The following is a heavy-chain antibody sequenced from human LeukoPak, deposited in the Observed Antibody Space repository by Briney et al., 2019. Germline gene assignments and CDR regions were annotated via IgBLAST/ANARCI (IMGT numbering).Heavy chain of an antibody. Sequence: SETLSLTCTVSGGSISSYYWSWIRQPPGKGLEWIGYIYYSGSTNYNPSLKSRVTISVDTSKNQFSLKLSSVTAADTAVYYCARDPYGDYYFDYWGQGTLVTVSS. J-gene: IGHJ4*02. D-gene: IGHD4-17*01. V-gene: IGHV4-59*01. CDR2: IYYSGST. CDR1: GGSISSYY. CDR3: ARDPYGDYYFDY.